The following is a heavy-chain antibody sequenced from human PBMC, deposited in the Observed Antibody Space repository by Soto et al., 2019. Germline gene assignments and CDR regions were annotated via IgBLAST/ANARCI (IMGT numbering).Heavy chain of an antibody. D-gene: IGHD6-19*01. V-gene: IGHV4-31*03. J-gene: IGHJ4*02. Sequence: QVELQESGPGLVKPSPTLSLTCTVSGGSISSGGYYWSWVRQHPGKGLEWIGYIYDSGSTYYNPSLKSRVTISVDTSKNQFSLKLTSVTAADTAVYYCASQATGWYPDYWGQGTLVTVSS. CDR2: IYDSGST. CDR3: ASQATGWYPDY. CDR1: GGSISSGGYY.